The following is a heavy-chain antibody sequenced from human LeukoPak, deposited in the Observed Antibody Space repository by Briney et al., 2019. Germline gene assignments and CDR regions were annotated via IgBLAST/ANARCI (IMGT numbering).Heavy chain of an antibody. V-gene: IGHV3-7*03. CDR1: GFTFSSYW. J-gene: IGHJ4*02. D-gene: IGHD1-20*01. CDR3: AREEVTGTIRREEDY. CDR2: IKQDGSEK. Sequence: GGSLRLSCAASGFTFSSYWMSWVRQAPGKGLEWVANIKQDGSEKYYVDSVKGRFTISRDNAKNSLYLQMNSLRAEDTAVYYWAREEVTGTIRREEDYWGQGTLVTVSS.